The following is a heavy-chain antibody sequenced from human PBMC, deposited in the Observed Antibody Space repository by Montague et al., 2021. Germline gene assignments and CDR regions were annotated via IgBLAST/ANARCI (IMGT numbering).Heavy chain of an antibody. D-gene: IGHD6-13*01. J-gene: IGHJ4*02. CDR1: GYSLAPYW. V-gene: IGHV5-51*01. Sequence: QSGAEVKTPGESLRISCKASGYSLAPYWIGWVRQMPGKGLEWMGIIFPDDSDTKYSPSFQGQVNISADKSISTAYLQWTSLKASDSAMYYCARRSSTWPLYYFDYWGQGTLVIVSS. CDR3: ARRSSTWPLYYFDY. CDR2: IFPDDSDT.